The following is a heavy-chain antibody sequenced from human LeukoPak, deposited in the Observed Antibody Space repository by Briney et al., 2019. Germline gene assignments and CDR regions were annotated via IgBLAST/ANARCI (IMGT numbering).Heavy chain of an antibody. Sequence: GGSLSVPCAASGVTFGDYAMSWVGQAPGKGVEWVSTISSSGRDTYYADSVKGRFTISRDNSKNTLYLQMNSLRAEDTAVFYCAKIPPGYCSAGSCYLDYWGQGTLVTVSS. CDR3: AKIPPGYCSAGSCYLDY. J-gene: IGHJ4*02. D-gene: IGHD2-15*01. CDR1: GVTFGDYA. CDR2: ISSSGRDT. V-gene: IGHV3-23*01.